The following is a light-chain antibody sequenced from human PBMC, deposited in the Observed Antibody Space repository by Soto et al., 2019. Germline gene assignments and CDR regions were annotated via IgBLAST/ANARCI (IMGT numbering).Light chain of an antibody. J-gene: IGLJ2*01. CDR3: LSWTTRRALV. CDR1: SSDVGSFNF. CDR2: EVS. Sequence: QSALTQPASVSGAPGQSIAIPCTGTSSDVGSFNFVSWYQQHPGKVPKLIIYEVSNRPSGVSSRFSGSKSGDTASLIISGLQAEDEADYYCLSWTTRRALVFGGGTKLTVL. V-gene: IGLV2-14*01.